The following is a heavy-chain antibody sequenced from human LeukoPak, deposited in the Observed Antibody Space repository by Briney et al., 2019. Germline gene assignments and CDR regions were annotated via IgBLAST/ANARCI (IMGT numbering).Heavy chain of an antibody. CDR1: GFTVSRNY. CDR3: ARDLPLHLEFRTTSDAFDI. CDR2: ISSSSSYI. J-gene: IGHJ3*02. D-gene: IGHD1-14*01. Sequence: PGGSLRLSCAASGFTVSRNYMSWVRQAPGKGLEWVSSISSSSSYIYYADSVKGRFTISRDNAKNSLYLQMNSLRAEDTAVYYCARDLPLHLEFRTTSDAFDIWGQGTMVTVSS. V-gene: IGHV3-21*01.